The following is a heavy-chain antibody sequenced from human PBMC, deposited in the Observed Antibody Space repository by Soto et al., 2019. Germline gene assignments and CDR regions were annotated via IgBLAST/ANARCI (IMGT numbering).Heavy chain of an antibody. J-gene: IGHJ5*02. CDR1: GFTFSGSA. CDR2: IRSKANSYAT. D-gene: IGHD6-13*01. V-gene: IGHV3-73*01. CDR3: TRHPEPQTLYSSSWYFWFDP. Sequence: SLRLSCAASGFTFSGSAMHWVRQASGKGLEWVGRIRSKANSYATAYAASVKGRFTISRDDSKNTAYLQMNSLKTEDTAVYYCTRHPEPQTLYSSSWYFWFDPSGQG.